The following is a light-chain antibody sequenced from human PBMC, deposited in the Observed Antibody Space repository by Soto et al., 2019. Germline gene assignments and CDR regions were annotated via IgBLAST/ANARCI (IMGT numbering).Light chain of an antibody. J-gene: IGKJ4*01. Sequence: DIQMTQSPSSLSASVGDRVTITCRASQTISTYLNWYQQKPGKAPRLLIYDASSLLSGVPSRFSGSGSGTDFTLTIASLQPEDFATYYCQQANSFPFTFGGGTKVEIK. CDR1: QTISTY. V-gene: IGKV1-39*01. CDR3: QQANSFPFT. CDR2: DAS.